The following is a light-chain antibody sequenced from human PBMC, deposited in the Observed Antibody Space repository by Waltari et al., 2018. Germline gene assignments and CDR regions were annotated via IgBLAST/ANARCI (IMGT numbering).Light chain of an antibody. Sequence: IQMTQSPSSLSASAGNRVTITCQASQDINNYLNWYQQQPAEAPKLLINDASNLETGAASWCSRSGSGTDFTFSISSLQPEDIATYYCQQHDSLPYTFGQGTKLEIK. J-gene: IGKJ2*01. CDR1: QDINNY. CDR2: DAS. CDR3: QQHDSLPYT. V-gene: IGKV1-33*01.